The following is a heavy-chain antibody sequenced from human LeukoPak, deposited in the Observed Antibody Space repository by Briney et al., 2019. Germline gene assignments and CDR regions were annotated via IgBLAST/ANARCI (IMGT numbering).Heavy chain of an antibody. CDR1: GDSLSSKSAA. V-gene: IGHV6-1*01. D-gene: IGHD5-12*01. J-gene: IGHJ4*02. CDR2: TYYRSKWYN. Sequence: QTLSLTCAISGDSLSSKSAAWNWIRQSTSRGLEWLGRTYYRSKWYNDYAVSVKSRVTINPEASKNQFSLQLNSVTPEDTAVYYCARGWLRAYFDYWGQGTLVTVSS. CDR3: ARGWLRAYFDY.